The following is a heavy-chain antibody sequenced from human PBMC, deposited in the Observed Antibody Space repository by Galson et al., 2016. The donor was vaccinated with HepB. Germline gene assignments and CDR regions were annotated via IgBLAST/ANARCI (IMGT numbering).Heavy chain of an antibody. CDR2: MSHDGANK. D-gene: IGHD3-10*01. Sequence: SLRLSCAASGFTFSNYDMHWVRQAPGKGLEWVSFMSHDGANKYYSDSVKGRSTISRDNSKNTLYLQMNSLRAEDTAVYYCARDYGSGNFYSGFGYWGLGTLVTVSS. J-gene: IGHJ4*02. CDR1: GFTFSNYD. V-gene: IGHV3-30*03. CDR3: ARDYGSGNFYSGFGY.